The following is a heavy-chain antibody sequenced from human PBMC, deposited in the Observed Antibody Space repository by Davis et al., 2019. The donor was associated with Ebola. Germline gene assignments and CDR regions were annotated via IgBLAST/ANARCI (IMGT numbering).Heavy chain of an antibody. CDR2: VHLSGFT. CDR1: GGSIRTNW. D-gene: IGHD2-8*02. V-gene: IGHV4-4*02. Sequence: MPSETLSLTCAVSGGSIRTNWWSWVRQSPGKGLEWIGEVHLSGFTHYNPSLKSRVTISVDRSANQFSLKQSSVTAADTAVYYCARDSRDCTGGVCSSRFDYWGQGTLVTVSS. J-gene: IGHJ4*02. CDR3: ARDSRDCTGGVCSSRFDY.